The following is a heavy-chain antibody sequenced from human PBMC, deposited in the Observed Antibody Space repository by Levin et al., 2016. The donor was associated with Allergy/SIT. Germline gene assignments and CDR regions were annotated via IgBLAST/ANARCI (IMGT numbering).Heavy chain of an antibody. CDR2: INHSGST. J-gene: IGHJ4*02. V-gene: IGHV4-34*01. CDR1: GGSFSGYY. CDR3: ATLKGWLPPKVVDY. D-gene: IGHD5-24*01. Sequence: ESLKISCAVYGGSFSGYYWSWIRQPPGKGLEWIGEINHSGSTNYNPSLKSRVTISVDTSKNQFSLKLSSVTAADTAVYYCATLKGWLPPKVVDYWGQGTLVTVSS.